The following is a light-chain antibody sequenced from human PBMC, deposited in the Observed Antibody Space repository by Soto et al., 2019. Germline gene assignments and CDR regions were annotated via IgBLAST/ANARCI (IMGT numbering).Light chain of an antibody. CDR1: QGIRDE. CDR2: AAS. Sequence: IPMTQSPSALSAYFGDRANITCRASQGIRDELGWYQQKAGKAPNLLISAASRLQSGVPSRFSGSGSGTDFTLTISCLQSEDFATYYCQQYYSYPRTFGQGTKVAIK. J-gene: IGKJ1*01. CDR3: QQYYSYPRT. V-gene: IGKV1-17*01.